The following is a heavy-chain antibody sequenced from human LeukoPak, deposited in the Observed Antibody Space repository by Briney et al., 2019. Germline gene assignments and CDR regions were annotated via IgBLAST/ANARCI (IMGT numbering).Heavy chain of an antibody. CDR1: GGSISNTDSY. D-gene: IGHD3-10*01. CDR3: ASTLVRGVISG. Sequence: PSETLSLTCTVSGGSISNTDSYWNWIRQPPGKGLEWIGFISYSGNTYSTPSLESRVTISVDTSKNQFSLKLSSVTAADTAVYYCASTLVRGVISGWGQGTLVTVSS. CDR2: ISYSGNT. V-gene: IGHV4-30-4*01. J-gene: IGHJ4*02.